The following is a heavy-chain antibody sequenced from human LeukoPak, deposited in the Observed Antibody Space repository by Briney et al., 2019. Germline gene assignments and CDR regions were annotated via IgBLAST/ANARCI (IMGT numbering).Heavy chain of an antibody. CDR2: IKQDGSEK. V-gene: IGHV3-7*05. CDR1: GFTFNSYW. J-gene: IGHJ4*02. D-gene: IGHD6-19*01. Sequence: PGGSLRLSCAASGFTFNSYWMSWVRQAPGKGLEWVANIKQDGSEKYYVDSVKGRFTISRDNAKNSLYLQMNSLRAEDTAVYYCARDQWLEHFDYWGQGTLVTVSS. CDR3: ARDQWLEHFDY.